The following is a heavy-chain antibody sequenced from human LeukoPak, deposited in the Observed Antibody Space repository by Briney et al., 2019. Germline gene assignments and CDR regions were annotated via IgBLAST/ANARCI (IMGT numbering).Heavy chain of an antibody. CDR1: GSPSRSYW. D-gene: IGHD3-10*01. J-gene: IGHJ6*03. Sequence: GGSLRLSLEASGSPSRSYWMPGFGKPPGKGRVGSSRINTDGSSTNYADSVKGRFTISRDNAKNTLYLQMNSLRAEDTAVYYCAKAMGYYYYMDVWGKGTTVTVSS. CDR2: INTDGSST. CDR3: AKAMGYYYYMDV. V-gene: IGHV3-74*01.